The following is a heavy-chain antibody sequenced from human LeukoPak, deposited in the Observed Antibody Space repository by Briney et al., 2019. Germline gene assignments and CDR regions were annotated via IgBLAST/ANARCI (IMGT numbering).Heavy chain of an antibody. V-gene: IGHV4-38-2*02. CDR3: ARENEVMGTSGHWFAR. J-gene: IGHJ5*01. CDR1: TSSFSGGYY. CDR2: IYHSGST. D-gene: IGHD1-7*01. Sequence: SETLSLTCAVSTSSFSGGYYWGWIRQPPGKGLEWIGNIYHSGSTSYNPSLKSRVTISVDTSKKHFSLRLRSVTAADTAIYYCARENEVMGTSGHWFARWGQRSLVTVSS.